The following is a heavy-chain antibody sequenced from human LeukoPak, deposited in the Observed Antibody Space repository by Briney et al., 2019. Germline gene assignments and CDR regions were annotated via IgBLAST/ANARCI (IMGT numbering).Heavy chain of an antibody. V-gene: IGHV3-21*01. Sequence: PGGSLRLSCAASGFTFSSYSMNWVRQAPGKGLEWVSSISSSSSYIYYADSVKGRFTISRDNAKNSLYLQMNSLRAEDTAVYYCARDALLFGECPVDPWGQGTLVTVSS. CDR3: ARDALLFGECPVDP. J-gene: IGHJ5*02. CDR2: ISSSSSYI. CDR1: GFTFSSYS. D-gene: IGHD3-10*01.